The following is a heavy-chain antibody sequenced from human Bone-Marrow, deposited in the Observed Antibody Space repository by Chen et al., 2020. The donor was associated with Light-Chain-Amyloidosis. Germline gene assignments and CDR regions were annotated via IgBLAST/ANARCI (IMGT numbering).Heavy chain of an antibody. CDR2: IDSSGTYI. D-gene: IGHD6-6*01. CDR1: GFTFASYT. Sequence: GLVKPGGSLRLSCAASGFTFASYTMNWVRQAPGKGLEWVSSIDSSGTYINYADSTRGRFSISRDNAKNSLYLHITSLRAEDTAVYYCARDQVEYKFFYYMDVWGKGTTVTVSS. V-gene: IGHV3-21*06. CDR3: ARDQVEYKFFYYMDV. J-gene: IGHJ6*03.